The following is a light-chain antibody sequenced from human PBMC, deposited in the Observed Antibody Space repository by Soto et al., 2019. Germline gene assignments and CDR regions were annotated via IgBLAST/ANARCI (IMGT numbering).Light chain of an antibody. CDR2: DNN. Sequence: QSVLTQPPSVSAAPGQKVTISCSGSSSNIGNEYVSWYQQVPGTAPKLLIYDNNQRPSGIPDRFSGSKSGTTATLGITGLQTGDEADYYCGTWDSSLSAVVFGGGTKVTVL. CDR1: SSNIGNEY. V-gene: IGLV1-51*01. J-gene: IGLJ2*01. CDR3: GTWDSSLSAVV.